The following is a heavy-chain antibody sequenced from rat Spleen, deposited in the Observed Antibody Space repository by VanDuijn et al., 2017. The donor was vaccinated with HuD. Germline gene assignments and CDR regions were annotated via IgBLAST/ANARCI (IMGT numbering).Heavy chain of an antibody. V-gene: IGHV5-25*01. CDR2: ISPSGGST. Sequence: EVQLVESGGGLVQPGRSMKFSCAALGFTFSNYYMAWVRQAPTKGLEWVASISPSGGSTYYRDSVKGRFTISRDNAKSTLYLQMDSLRSEDTATYYCTRGELGAGWFAYWGQGTLVTVSS. CDR1: GFTFSNYY. D-gene: IGHD5-1*01. J-gene: IGHJ3*01. CDR3: TRGELGAGWFAY.